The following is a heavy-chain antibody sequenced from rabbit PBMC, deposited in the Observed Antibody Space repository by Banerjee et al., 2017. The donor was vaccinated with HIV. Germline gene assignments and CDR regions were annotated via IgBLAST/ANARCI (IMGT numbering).Heavy chain of an antibody. Sequence: QELVESGGGLVQPGESLKLSCKASGIDFSSYGISWVRQAPGKGPEWIAYIYPGFGIINYANSVKGRFTISSDNAQNTLYLQLNSLTAADTATYFCVRVQYSYGYDGYAYALFSLWGPGTLVTVS. V-gene: IGHV1S7*01. CDR3: VRVQYSYGYDGYAYALFSL. CDR1: GIDFSSYG. D-gene: IGHD6-1*01. CDR2: IYPGFGII. J-gene: IGHJ4*01.